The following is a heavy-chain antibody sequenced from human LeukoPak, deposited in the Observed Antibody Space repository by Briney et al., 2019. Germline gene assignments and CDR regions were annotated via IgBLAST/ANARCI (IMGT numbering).Heavy chain of an antibody. CDR3: ARSGYSYGIFDY. J-gene: IGHJ4*02. Sequence: SETLSLTCTVSGGSISSYYWSWIRQPPGKGLEWIGYIYYSGSTNYNPSLKRRVTISVDTSKNQFSLKLSSVTAADTAVYYCARSGYSYGIFDYWGQGALVTVSS. D-gene: IGHD5-18*01. CDR2: IYYSGST. V-gene: IGHV4-59*01. CDR1: GGSISSYY.